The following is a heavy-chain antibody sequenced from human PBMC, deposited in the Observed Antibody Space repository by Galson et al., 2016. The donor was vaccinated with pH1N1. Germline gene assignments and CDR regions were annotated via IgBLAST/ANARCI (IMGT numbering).Heavy chain of an antibody. CDR1: GGTFRSYV. V-gene: IGHV1-69*04. Sequence: SVKVSCKASGGTFRSYVIIWVRQAPGQGLQWMGRIVPITGVTNYAQQFQDRVTITADESTSTAYMELSSLRSEDTAVYYCAPGGDDYGGNPHWFDPWGQGTVVTVSS. J-gene: IGHJ5*02. CDR2: IVPITGVT. CDR3: APGGDDYGGNPHWFDP. D-gene: IGHD4-23*01.